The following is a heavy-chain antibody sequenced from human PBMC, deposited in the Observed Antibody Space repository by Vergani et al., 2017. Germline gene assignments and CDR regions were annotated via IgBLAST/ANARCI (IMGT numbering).Heavy chain of an antibody. J-gene: IGHJ6*02. CDR2: IIPILGIA. V-gene: IGHV1-69*04. Sequence: QVQLVQSGAEVKKPGSSVKVSCKASGATFSSYAISWVRQAPEQGLEWMGRIIPILGIANYAQKFQGSVTSTAEKSTSTDYMALSSLRSEDTAVYYCARDEWGYGSGSPLGMDVWGQGTTVTVSS. D-gene: IGHD3-10*01. CDR3: ARDEWGYGSGSPLGMDV. CDR1: GATFSSYA.